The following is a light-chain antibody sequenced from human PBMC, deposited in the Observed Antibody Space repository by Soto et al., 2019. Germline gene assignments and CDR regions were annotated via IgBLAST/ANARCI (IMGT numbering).Light chain of an antibody. J-gene: IGLJ2*01. Sequence: QSALTQPASVSGSPGQSITISCTGSSSDVGGYDYVSWYQRHPGKAPKMIIYDVSHRPSGVSNRFSGSKSGNTASLTVSGLQAEDEADYYCTSYTSSDTLLFGGGTKVTVL. CDR1: SSDVGGYDY. V-gene: IGLV2-14*03. CDR3: TSYTSSDTLL. CDR2: DVS.